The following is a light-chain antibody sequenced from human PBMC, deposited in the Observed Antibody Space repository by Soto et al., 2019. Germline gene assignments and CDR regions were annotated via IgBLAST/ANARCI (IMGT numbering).Light chain of an antibody. CDR1: QSISSW. CDR3: QQYNSYRT. J-gene: IGKJ1*01. V-gene: IGKV1-5*03. CDR2: KAS. Sequence: DIQMTQSPSTLSASVGDRVTITCRASQSISSWLAWYQQKPGKAPKLLIYKASSLESGGPSRFSGSGSGTEFTLTISSLQHDDFATYYGQQYNSYRTFGQGTKVEIK.